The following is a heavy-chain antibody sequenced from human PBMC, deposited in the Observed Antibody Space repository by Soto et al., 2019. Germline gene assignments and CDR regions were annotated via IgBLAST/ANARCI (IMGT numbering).Heavy chain of an antibody. V-gene: IGHV1-2*02. Sequence: QVQLVQSGAEVKKPGASVKVSYKASGYTFTGYYMHWVRQAPGQGLEWMGWINPNSGGTNYAQKFQGRVTMTWDTSFSTAYMELSRLRIDDTAVYYCARDSIAAAGTIRYYYYGMDVWGQGTTVTVSS. CDR2: INPNSGGT. D-gene: IGHD6-13*01. J-gene: IGHJ6*02. CDR1: GYTFTGYY. CDR3: ARDSIAAAGTIRYYYYGMDV.